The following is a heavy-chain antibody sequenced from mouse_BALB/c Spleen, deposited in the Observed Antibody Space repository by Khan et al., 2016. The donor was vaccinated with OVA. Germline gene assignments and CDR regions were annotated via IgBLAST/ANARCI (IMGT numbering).Heavy chain of an antibody. CDR1: AYSFTSYY. CDR2: IDPFNGGT. J-gene: IGHJ4*01. CDR3: AGPALDY. V-gene: IGHV1S135*01. Sequence: EVQLQESGPELMKPGASVNISCKASAYSFTSYYMHWVKQSHGKSLEWIGWIDPFNGGTTYNQKFKGRATLTVDKSSSTAYMHLSTLTSEDSAVYCSAGPALDYWGQGTSVTVSS.